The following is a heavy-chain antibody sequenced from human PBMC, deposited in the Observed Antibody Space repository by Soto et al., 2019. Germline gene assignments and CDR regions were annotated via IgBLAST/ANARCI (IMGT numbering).Heavy chain of an antibody. CDR3: ASLVLDRYNYPDYLHY. V-gene: IGHV3-11*01. J-gene: IGHJ1*01. CDR1: GFAFSDYY. Sequence: GGSLRLSCEASGFAFSDYYMAWIRQTPGKGLEWISYISVSSYTTYYADSVRGRFTISRDNADNSLYLQMNNLRDDDTAFYYCASLVLDRYNYPDYLHYWGQGTVVTVSS. D-gene: IGHD5-12*01. CDR2: ISVSSYTT.